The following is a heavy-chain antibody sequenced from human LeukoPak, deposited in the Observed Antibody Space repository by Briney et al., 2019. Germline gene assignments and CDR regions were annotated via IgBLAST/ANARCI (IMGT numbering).Heavy chain of an antibody. CDR1: GGSFSGYY. V-gene: IGHV4-34*01. CDR3: ARGRAYSYGY. Sequence: SETLSLTCAVYGGSFSGYYWSWIRQPPGKGLEWIGEINHSGSTNYNPSLKSRVTISVDTSKNQFSLKLSSVTAADTAVYYCARGRAYSYGYWGQGTLVTVSS. CDR2: INHSGST. D-gene: IGHD5-18*01. J-gene: IGHJ4*02.